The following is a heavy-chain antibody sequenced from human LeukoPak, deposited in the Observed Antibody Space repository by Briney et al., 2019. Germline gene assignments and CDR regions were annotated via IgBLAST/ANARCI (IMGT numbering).Heavy chain of an antibody. J-gene: IGHJ4*02. CDR2: ISPLGGGT. V-gene: IGHV1-2*02. CDR1: GYTFTDYY. CDR3: ARDSSYDSGTYWGDFDY. Sequence: SSVKVSFTTSGYTFTDYYIHWVRQAPGQGLEWMGWISPLGGGTNSARNFQGRVTMTRDTSISTAYMELNRLTSDDTAVYYCARDSSYDSGTYWGDFDYWGEGTLVTVSS. D-gene: IGHD3-10*01.